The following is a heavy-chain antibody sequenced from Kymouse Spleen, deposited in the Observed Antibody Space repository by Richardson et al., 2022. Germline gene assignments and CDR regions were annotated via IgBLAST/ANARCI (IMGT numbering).Heavy chain of an antibody. V-gene: IGHV3-9*01. Sequence: EVQLVESGGGLVQPGRSLRLSCAASGFTFDDYAMHWVRQAPGKGLEWVSGISWNSGSIGYADSVKGRFTISRDNAKNSLYLQMNSLRAEDTALYYCAKDYGSGSYYNLYYYYYYGMDVWGQGTTVTVSS. D-gene: IGHD3-10*01. CDR3: AKDYGSGSYYNLYYYYYYGMDV. J-gene: IGHJ6*02. CDR2: ISWNSGSI. CDR1: GFTFDDYA.